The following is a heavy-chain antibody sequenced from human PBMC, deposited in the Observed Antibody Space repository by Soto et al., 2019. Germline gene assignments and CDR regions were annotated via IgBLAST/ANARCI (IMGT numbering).Heavy chain of an antibody. D-gene: IGHD6-13*01. CDR3: ARDQGVPAAGITWFDP. V-gene: IGHV4-4*07. CDR1: GACMNSYH. J-gene: IGHJ5*02. Sequence: PSETLSLTCTVSGACMNSYHWSWIRQPAGKGLEWIGHIHSSGSTNYNPSLKSRVTMSVDTSKNQFSLRLMSLTAADTAVYYCARDQGVPAAGITWFDPWGQGSLVTVSS. CDR2: IHSSGST.